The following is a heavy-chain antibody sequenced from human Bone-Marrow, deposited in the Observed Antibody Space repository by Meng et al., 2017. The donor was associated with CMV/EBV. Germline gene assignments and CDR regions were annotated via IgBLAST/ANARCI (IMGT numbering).Heavy chain of an antibody. V-gene: IGHV3-23*03. Sequence: GESLKISCAASGFTFSSYAMSWVRQAPRKGLEWVSVFQSGGSSTYYADSVKGRFTISRENSKNTLYLQMNSLRAEDTAVYYCAKERCSSTSCYRVFDYWGQGTLVTVSS. CDR1: GFTFSSYA. D-gene: IGHD2-2*01. CDR2: FQSGGSST. CDR3: AKERCSSTSCYRVFDY. J-gene: IGHJ4*02.